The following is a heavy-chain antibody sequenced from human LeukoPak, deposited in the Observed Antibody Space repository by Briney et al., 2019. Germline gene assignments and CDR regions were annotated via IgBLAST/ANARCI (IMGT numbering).Heavy chain of an antibody. J-gene: IGHJ6*02. V-gene: IGHV1-69*01. Sequence: SVKVSCKASGGTFSNYGISWVRQAPGQGLEWMGGIIPIFGTANYAQKFQGRVTITADESTSTAYMELSSLRSEDTAVYYCARLDEYSSSSRYYGMDVWGQGTTVTVSS. CDR2: IIPIFGTA. D-gene: IGHD6-6*01. CDR1: GGTFSNYG. CDR3: ARLDEYSSSSRYYGMDV.